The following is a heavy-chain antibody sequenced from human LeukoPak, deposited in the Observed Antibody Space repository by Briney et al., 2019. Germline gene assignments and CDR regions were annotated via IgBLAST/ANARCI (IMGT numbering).Heavy chain of an antibody. D-gene: IGHD5-18*01. CDR1: GFTFSDHY. Sequence: GGSLRLSCTVSGFTFSDHYMSWIRQAPGKGLEWISYISNGGGNVIYYADSVRGRFTISRDNAKNSLYLQMNSLRAEDTAVYYCARDFPHTRSFDYWGHGALVTVSS. CDR3: ARDFPHTRSFDY. J-gene: IGHJ4*01. V-gene: IGHV3-11*01. CDR2: ISNGGGNVI.